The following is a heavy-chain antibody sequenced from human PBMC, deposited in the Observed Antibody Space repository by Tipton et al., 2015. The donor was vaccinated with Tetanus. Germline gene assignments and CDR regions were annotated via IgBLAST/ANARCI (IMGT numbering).Heavy chain of an antibody. J-gene: IGHJ4*02. CDR3: ARVKVSEYGPHHHYFLDS. CDR1: GSSMSSYY. V-gene: IGHV4-59*13. Sequence: TLSLTCSVSGSSMSSYYWSWIRQTPGKRLEWNAYTTYSASTKFNPSLRSRVTMSLQASKNEFSLRLGSVIAADTAVYHFARVKVSEYGPHHHYFLDSWGQGTLVSVSS. CDR2: TTYSAST. D-gene: IGHD2/OR15-2a*01.